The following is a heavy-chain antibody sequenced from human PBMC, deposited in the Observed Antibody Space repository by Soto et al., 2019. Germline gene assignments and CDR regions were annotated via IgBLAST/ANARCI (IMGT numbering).Heavy chain of an antibody. CDR2: ISYDGSNK. CDR1: GFTFSSYA. Sequence: QVQLVESGGGVVQPGRSLRLSWAASGFTFSSYAMHWVRQAPGKGLEWVAVISYDGSNKYYADSVKGRFTISRDNSKNTLYLQMNSLRAEDTAVYYCARDQYYYDSSGYPPYYYYYGMDVWGQGTTVTVSS. D-gene: IGHD3-22*01. V-gene: IGHV3-30-3*01. J-gene: IGHJ6*02. CDR3: ARDQYYYDSSGYPPYYYYYGMDV.